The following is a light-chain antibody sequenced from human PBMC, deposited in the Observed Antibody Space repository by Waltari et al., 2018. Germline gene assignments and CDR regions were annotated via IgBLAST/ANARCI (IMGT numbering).Light chain of an antibody. CDR2: RNN. J-gene: IGLJ3*02. V-gene: IGLV10-54*04. CDR1: NNNVGNQG. CDR3: SAWDSNLSAWV. Sequence: QAGLTQPPSVSKGLGQTATLTCTGNNNNVGNQGAAWLQQHQGHPPKLLSYRNNNRPSGISDKFAASRSGNPASLTITGLQPEDEADYYCSAWDSNLSAWVFGGGTKLTVL.